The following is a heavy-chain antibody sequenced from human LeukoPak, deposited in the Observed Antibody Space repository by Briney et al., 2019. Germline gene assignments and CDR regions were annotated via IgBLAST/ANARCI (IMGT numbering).Heavy chain of an antibody. J-gene: IGHJ6*03. CDR2: ISYSGST. CDR1: GDSIRSYY. D-gene: IGHD6-13*01. Sequence: SETRSLTCTVSGDSIRSYYWSWIRQPPGKELEWIGYISYSGSTKYNPSLTSRLTMSLDTSKNQFSLKLSSVTAADTAVYYCAREQSGYSSSRSAYYYYMDVWGLGTTVTVSS. CDR3: AREQSGYSSSRSAYYYYMDV. V-gene: IGHV4-59*01.